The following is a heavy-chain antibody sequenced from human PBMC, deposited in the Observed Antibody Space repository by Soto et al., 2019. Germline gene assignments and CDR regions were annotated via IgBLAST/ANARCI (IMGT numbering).Heavy chain of an antibody. D-gene: IGHD3-3*01. J-gene: IGHJ3*02. Sequence: SLRLSCAASGFTFSSYSMNWVRQAPGKGLERVSTISSSSSYIYYADSVKGRFTISRDNAKNSLYLQMNSLRAEDTAVYYCARGLYDFWSGPNAFDIWGQGTMVTVSS. CDR2: ISSSSSYI. CDR1: GFTFSSYS. V-gene: IGHV3-21*01. CDR3: ARGLYDFWSGPNAFDI.